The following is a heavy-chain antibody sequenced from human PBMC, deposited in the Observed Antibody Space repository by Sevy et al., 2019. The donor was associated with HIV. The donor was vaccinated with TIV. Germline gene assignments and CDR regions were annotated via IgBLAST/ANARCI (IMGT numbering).Heavy chain of an antibody. CDR2: IYYSGRP. V-gene: IGHV4-39*01. D-gene: IGHD6-13*01. CDR1: GGSISSSSYY. Sequence: SKTLSLTCTVSGGSISSSSYYWGWIRQPPGKGLEWIGSIYYSGRPYYNPSLKSRVTISVDTSKNQFSLKLSSVTDADTAVYYCARLYPPSARQQLPNWFDPWSQGTLVTVSS. J-gene: IGHJ5*02. CDR3: ARLYPPSARQQLPNWFDP.